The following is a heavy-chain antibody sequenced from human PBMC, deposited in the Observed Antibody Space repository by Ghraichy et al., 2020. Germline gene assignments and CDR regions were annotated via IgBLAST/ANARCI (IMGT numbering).Heavy chain of an antibody. Sequence: SVKVSCKASGGTFSSYAISWVRQAPGQGLEWMGRIIPILGIANYAQKFQGRVTITADKSTSTAYMELSSPRSEDTAVYYCARVTRPTVVTPLRASNKDAFDIWGQGTMVTVSS. CDR1: GGTFSSYA. J-gene: IGHJ3*02. D-gene: IGHD4-23*01. CDR3: ARVTRPTVVTPLRASNKDAFDI. V-gene: IGHV1-69*04. CDR2: IIPILGIA.